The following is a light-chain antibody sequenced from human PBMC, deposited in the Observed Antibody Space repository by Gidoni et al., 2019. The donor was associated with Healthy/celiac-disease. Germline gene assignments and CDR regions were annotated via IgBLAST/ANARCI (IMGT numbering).Light chain of an antibody. V-gene: IGKV3-11*01. CDR3: QQRSNWPALT. CDR1: QSVSSY. J-gene: IGKJ4*01. CDR2: DAS. Sequence: EIVLTQSQATLSLSPGERATLSCRASQSVSSYLAWYQQKPGPAHKLLIYDASNRATGIPARFSGSGSGTDFTLTISSLEPEDFAVYYCQQRSNWPALTFGGGTKVEIK.